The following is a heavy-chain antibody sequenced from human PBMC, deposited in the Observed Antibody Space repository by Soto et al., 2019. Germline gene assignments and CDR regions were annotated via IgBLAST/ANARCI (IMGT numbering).Heavy chain of an antibody. Sequence: PGGSLRLSCAASGFTFSSYAMSWARQAPGKGLEWVSAISGSGHRAYHAGSVKGRFTISRDNSKSTLYLQMDSLRADDTAVYYCANWVEGAMVYFDYWGQGIQVTVSS. CDR3: ANWVEGAMVYFDY. D-gene: IGHD2-8*01. CDR2: ISGSGHRA. V-gene: IGHV3-23*01. J-gene: IGHJ4*02. CDR1: GFTFSSYA.